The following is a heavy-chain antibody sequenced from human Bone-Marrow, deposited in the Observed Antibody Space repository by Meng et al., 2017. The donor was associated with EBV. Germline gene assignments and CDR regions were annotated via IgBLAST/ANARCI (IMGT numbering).Heavy chain of an antibody. D-gene: IGHD3-10*01. Sequence: QGKDVRLEGEVKKPGSAVKVSCKTSGGTFRSDAVSWVRQAPGQGLEWMGGLIPMSDATPYAQKFQGRVTIIADESTSTHYMDLSGLRSEDTAVYYCASESGRGFTPDYWGQGTLVTVSS. CDR3: ASESGRGFTPDY. CDR1: GGTFRSDA. J-gene: IGHJ4*02. CDR2: LIPMSDAT. V-gene: IGHV1-69*01.